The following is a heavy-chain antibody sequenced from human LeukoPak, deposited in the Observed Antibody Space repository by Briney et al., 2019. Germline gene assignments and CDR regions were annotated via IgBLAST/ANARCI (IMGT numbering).Heavy chain of an antibody. CDR2: ISAYNGNT. CDR1: GYTFTSFG. V-gene: IGHV1-18*01. D-gene: IGHD7-27*01. J-gene: IGHJ4*02. CDR3: ARDNLGFDY. Sequence: ASVKVSCKASGYTFTSFGIIWVRQAPGQGLEWMGWISAYNGNTNYAQKVQGRITMTTDRSTSTAYMELRSLRPDDTAVYYCARDNLGFDYWGQGALVTVS.